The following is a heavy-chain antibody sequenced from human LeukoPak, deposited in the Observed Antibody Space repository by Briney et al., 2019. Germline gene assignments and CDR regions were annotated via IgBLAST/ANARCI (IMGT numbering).Heavy chain of an antibody. CDR3: ARELRYDNSDSGAF. J-gene: IGHJ3*01. CDR1: GGSISSGGYY. Sequence: SETLSLTCTVSGGSISSGGYYWSWIRQPPGKGLEWIGYIYHSGSTYYNPSLKSRVTISVDRSKNQFSLKLSSVTAADTAVYYCARELRYDNSDSGAFWGQGTVVTVSS. CDR2: IYHSGST. D-gene: IGHD3-22*01. V-gene: IGHV4-30-2*01.